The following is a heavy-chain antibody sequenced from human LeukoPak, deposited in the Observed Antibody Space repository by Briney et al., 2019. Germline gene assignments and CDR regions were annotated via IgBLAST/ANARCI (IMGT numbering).Heavy chain of an antibody. V-gene: IGHV3-7*05. J-gene: IGHJ4*02. CDR1: KFTFSSYS. CDR3: ARVEGSIFDY. CDR2: INQDGTEE. Sequence: QAGGSLRLSCAASKFTFSSYSMTWVRQAPGKGLEWVAYINQDGTEEYYVDSVKGRFTISRDNAQNSLYLQMNSLRAEDTAVYYCARVEGSIFDYWGQGTLVTVSS.